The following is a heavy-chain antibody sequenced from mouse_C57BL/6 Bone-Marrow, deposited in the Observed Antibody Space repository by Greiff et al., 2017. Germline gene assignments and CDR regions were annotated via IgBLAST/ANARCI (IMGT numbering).Heavy chain of an antibody. J-gene: IGHJ2*01. CDR2: INPSTGGT. V-gene: IGHV1-42*01. CDR1: GYSFTGYY. Sequence: VQLQQSGPELVKPGASVKISCKASGYSFTGYYMNWVKQSPEKSLEWIGEINPSTGGTTYNQKFKAKATLTVDKSSSTAYMQLKSLTSEDSAVYYCAKNYGSSWDYWGQGTTLTVSS. CDR3: AKNYGSSWDY. D-gene: IGHD1-1*01.